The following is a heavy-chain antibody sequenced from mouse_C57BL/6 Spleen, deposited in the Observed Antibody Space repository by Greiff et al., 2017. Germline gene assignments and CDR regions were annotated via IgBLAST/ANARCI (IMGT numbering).Heavy chain of an antibody. CDR2: IRVKSDNYAT. Sequence: EVQLMESGGGLVQPGGSMKLSCVASGFTFSNYWMNWVRQSPEKGLEWVAHIRVKSDNYATHYAESVKGRFTISRDDSKSSVYLQMNNLRAEDTGIYYCTDYSGAYWGQGTLVTVSA. V-gene: IGHV6-3*01. D-gene: IGHD1-1*02. J-gene: IGHJ3*01. CDR3: TDYSGAY. CDR1: GFTFSNYW.